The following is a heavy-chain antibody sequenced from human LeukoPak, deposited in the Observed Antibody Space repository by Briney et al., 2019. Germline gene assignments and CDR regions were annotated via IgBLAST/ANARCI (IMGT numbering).Heavy chain of an antibody. CDR2: IYYSGST. CDR3: ARGSAIQGDY. Sequence: PSETLSLTCTVSGGSISSGGYYWSWIRQHPGKGLEWIGYIYYSGSTYYNPSLKSRVTISVDTSKNQFSLKPSSVTAADTAVYYCARGSAIQGDYWGQGTLVTVSS. D-gene: IGHD2-21*01. J-gene: IGHJ4*02. V-gene: IGHV4-31*03. CDR1: GGSISSGGYY.